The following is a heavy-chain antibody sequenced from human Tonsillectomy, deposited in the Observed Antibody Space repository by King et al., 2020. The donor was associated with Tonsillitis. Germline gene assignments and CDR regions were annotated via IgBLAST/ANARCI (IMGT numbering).Heavy chain of an antibody. J-gene: IGHJ2*01. V-gene: IGHV4-61*02. Sequence: LQLQESGPGLVKPSQTLSLTCTVSGDSISSGSYYWSWIRQPAGKGLEWIGRIYTSGSTKYNPSLKSRVTISIDTSKKQVSLKLISVTAADTAVYYCARYRCTGGNCYSSPAWFFDLWGRGTLVTVSS. CDR1: GDSISSGSYY. D-gene: IGHD2-15*01. CDR3: ARYRCTGGNCYSSPAWFFDL. CDR2: IYTSGST.